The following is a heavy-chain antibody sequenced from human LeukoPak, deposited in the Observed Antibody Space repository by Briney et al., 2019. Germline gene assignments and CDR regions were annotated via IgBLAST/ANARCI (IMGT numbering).Heavy chain of an antibody. V-gene: IGHV3-30*18. CDR3: AKSGRSNSSGMDV. CDR1: GFTFSSYG. Sequence: PGGSLRLSCAASGFTFSSYGMHWVRQAPGKGLEWVAVISYDGSNKYYADSVKGRFTISRDNSKNTLYLQMNSLRAEDTAVYYCAKSGRSNSSGMDVWGQGTTVTVSS. J-gene: IGHJ6*02. D-gene: IGHD6-13*01. CDR2: ISYDGSNK.